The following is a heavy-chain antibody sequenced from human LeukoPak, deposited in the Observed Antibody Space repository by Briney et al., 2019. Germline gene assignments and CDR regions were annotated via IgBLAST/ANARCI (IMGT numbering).Heavy chain of an antibody. CDR2: ISSSSSTI. CDR3: ARVSGILGY. V-gene: IGHV3-48*01. D-gene: IGHD2-15*01. J-gene: IGHJ4*02. Sequence: GGSLRLSCAASGFTFSSYSMNWVRQTPGKGLEWVSYISSSSSTIYYADSVKGRFTISRDNAKNSLYLQMNSLRAEDTAVYYCARVSGILGYWGQGTLVTVSS. CDR1: GFTFSSYS.